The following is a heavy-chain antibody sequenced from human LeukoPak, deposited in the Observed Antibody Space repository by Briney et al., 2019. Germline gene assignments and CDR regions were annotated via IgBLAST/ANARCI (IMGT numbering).Heavy chain of an antibody. CDR1: GGSISSYY. Sequence: SETLSLTCTVSGGSISSYYWSWIRQPPGKGLEWIGYIYYSGSTNYNPSLKSRVTISVDTSKNQFSLKLSSVTAADTAVYYCAGVSNYDLVWIDYWGQGTLVTVSS. V-gene: IGHV4-59*01. D-gene: IGHD4-11*01. CDR3: AGVSNYDLVWIDY. J-gene: IGHJ4*02. CDR2: IYYSGST.